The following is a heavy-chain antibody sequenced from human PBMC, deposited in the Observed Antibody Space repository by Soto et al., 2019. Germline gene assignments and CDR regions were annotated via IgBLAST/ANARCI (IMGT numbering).Heavy chain of an antibody. CDR2: IIPILGIA. V-gene: IGHV1-69*04. J-gene: IGHJ6*03. CDR3: ARESTTPNYYYYYYMDG. CDR1: GGTFSSYT. D-gene: IGHD4-17*01. Sequence: SVKVSCKASGGTFSSYTISWVRQAPGQGLEWMGRIIPILGIANYAQKFQGRVTITADKSTSTAYMELSSLRSVDTAVYYCARESTTPNYYYYYYMDGWGKGTTVTVSS.